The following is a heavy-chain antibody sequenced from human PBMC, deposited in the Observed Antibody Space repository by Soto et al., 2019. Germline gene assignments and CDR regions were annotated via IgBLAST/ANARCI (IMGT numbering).Heavy chain of an antibody. Sequence: SVKVSCNASGGTFSSYAISWVRQAPGQGLEWMGGIIPICGTANYAQKFQGRVTITADESTSTAYTELSSLRSEDTAVYYCSRGYNWNDEDDWFDPWGEGTLVTVSS. CDR3: SRGYNWNDEDDWFDP. V-gene: IGHV1-69*13. D-gene: IGHD1-1*01. J-gene: IGHJ5*02. CDR2: IIPICGTA. CDR1: GGTFSSYA.